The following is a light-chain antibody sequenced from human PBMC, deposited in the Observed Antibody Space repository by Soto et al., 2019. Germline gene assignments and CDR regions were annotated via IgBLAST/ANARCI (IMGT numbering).Light chain of an antibody. CDR1: SSNIGAGYD. J-gene: IGLJ1*01. Sequence: QPVLTQPPSVSGAPGQRVTISCTGSSSNIGAGYDVHWYQQLPGTAPKLLIYATSNRPSGVPDRFSCAKSGTSASLAITGLQADDDADYYGQSYDSSLTLRVVGTGTKLTVL. CDR2: ATS. CDR3: QSYDSSLTLRV. V-gene: IGLV1-40*01.